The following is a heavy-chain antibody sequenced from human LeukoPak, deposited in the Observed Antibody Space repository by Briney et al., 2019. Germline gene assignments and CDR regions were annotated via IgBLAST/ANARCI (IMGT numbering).Heavy chain of an antibody. CDR2: IKQDGSEK. Sequence: GGSLRLSCAASGFTFSSYWMSWVRQAPRKGLEWVANIKQDGSEKYYVDSVKGRFTISRDNAKNSLYLQMNSLRAEDTAVYYCATEDYYGSGSYGDYWGQGTLVTVSS. D-gene: IGHD3-10*01. V-gene: IGHV3-7*01. CDR3: ATEDYYGSGSYGDY. J-gene: IGHJ4*02. CDR1: GFTFSSYW.